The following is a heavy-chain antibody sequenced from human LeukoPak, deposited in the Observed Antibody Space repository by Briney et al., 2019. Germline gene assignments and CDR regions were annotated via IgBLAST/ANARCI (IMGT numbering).Heavy chain of an antibody. D-gene: IGHD2-2*01. Sequence: ASVKVSCKASGYTFTGYYMNWVRQAPGQGLEWMGWINPNSGDTNYAQKFQGRVTMTRDTSISTAYMELTRLRSDDTAMYYCAREEGYCSSTSCSAPFDYWGQGTLVTVSS. J-gene: IGHJ4*02. CDR2: INPNSGDT. CDR1: GYTFTGYY. CDR3: AREEGYCSSTSCSAPFDY. V-gene: IGHV1-2*02.